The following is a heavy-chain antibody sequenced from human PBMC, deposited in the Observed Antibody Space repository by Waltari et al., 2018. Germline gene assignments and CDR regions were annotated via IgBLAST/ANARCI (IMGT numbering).Heavy chain of an antibody. Sequence: QVQLQESGPGLVKPSETLSLTCTVSGGSISSYYWSWIRQPAGKGLEWIGRIYTSGSTNSNPSLKGRVTMSVDTSTNQFSLKLSSVTAADTAVYYCARDMLEGTYYDFWSDYWGQGTLVTVSS. CDR2: IYTSGST. J-gene: IGHJ4*02. CDR3: ARDMLEGTYYDFWSDY. V-gene: IGHV4-4*07. CDR1: GGSISSYY. D-gene: IGHD3-3*01.